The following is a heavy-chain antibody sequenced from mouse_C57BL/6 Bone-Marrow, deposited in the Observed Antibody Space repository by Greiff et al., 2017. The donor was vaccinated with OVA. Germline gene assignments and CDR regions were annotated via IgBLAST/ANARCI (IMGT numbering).Heavy chain of an antibody. CDR3: AFCYGNYVGY. CDR1: GFTIKNTY. J-gene: IGHJ2*01. V-gene: IGHV14-3*01. Sequence: VQLQQSVAELVRPGASVKLSCTASGFTIKNTYMHWVKQRPEQGLEWIGRIDPANGNTKYAPKFQGKATITADTSSNTAYLQLSSLTSEDTAIYYCAFCYGNYVGYWGQGTTLTVSS. CDR2: IDPANGNT. D-gene: IGHD2-1*01.